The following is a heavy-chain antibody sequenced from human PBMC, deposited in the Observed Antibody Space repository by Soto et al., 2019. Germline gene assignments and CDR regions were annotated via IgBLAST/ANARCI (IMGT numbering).Heavy chain of an antibody. CDR3: AREGGTAPIFDF. V-gene: IGHV4-31*03. J-gene: IGHJ4*02. D-gene: IGHD1-26*01. Sequence: QVQLQESGPGLVKPSQTLSLTCTVSGGSISNHGYYWSWIRQHPGKGLEWIGYIYYSGSTYYNPSRKSRLTISVDTSKNQFSLKLTSVTAADTAVYYCAREGGTAPIFDFWGQGTLVTVSS. CDR1: GGSISNHGYY. CDR2: IYYSGST.